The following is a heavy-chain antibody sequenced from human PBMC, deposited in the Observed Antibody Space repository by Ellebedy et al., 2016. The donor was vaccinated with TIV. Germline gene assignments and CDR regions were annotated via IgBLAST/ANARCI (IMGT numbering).Heavy chain of an antibody. V-gene: IGHV4-34*01. CDR3: ARGWHCSGGSCGRLFDY. CDR1: VASFTAYY. J-gene: IGHJ4*02. D-gene: IGHD2-15*01. Sequence: MPSETLSLTCDVNVASFTAYYWSWISQHPGKGLEWIWEVNHGVTTNYNPSLKSRVTISVDPSNNRFSLKLTSVTAADTAVYYCARGWHCSGGSCGRLFDYWGQGTLVTVSS. CDR2: VNHGVTT.